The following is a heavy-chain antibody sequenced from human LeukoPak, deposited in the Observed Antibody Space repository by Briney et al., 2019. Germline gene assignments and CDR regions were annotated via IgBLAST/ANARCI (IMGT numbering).Heavy chain of an antibody. CDR3: ARDRIVGATPAFDY. Sequence: GGSLRLSCAASGFTFSSYWMSWVRQAPGKGLEWVANIKQDGSEKYYMDSVKGRFTISRDNAKDSLYLQMNSLRAEDTAVYYCARDRIVGATPAFDYWGQGTLVTVSS. V-gene: IGHV3-7*01. J-gene: IGHJ4*02. CDR2: IKQDGSEK. D-gene: IGHD1-26*01. CDR1: GFTFSSYW.